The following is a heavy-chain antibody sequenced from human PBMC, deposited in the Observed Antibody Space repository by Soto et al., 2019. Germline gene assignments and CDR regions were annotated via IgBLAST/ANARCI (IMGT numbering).Heavy chain of an antibody. V-gene: IGHV4-30-4*01. CDR1: GGSISDGDYY. D-gene: IGHD2-21*01. Sequence: QVQLQESGPGLVKPSQTLSLTCTVSGGSISDGDYYWSWIRQHPGKGLEWIGHIYDSGNTYNNPSLKSRLTISVDTSKNHFSLNLNSVTAADTAVYYCASGLSGDKVDQWGQGTLVTVSS. J-gene: IGHJ4*02. CDR3: ASGLSGDKVDQ. CDR2: IYDSGNT.